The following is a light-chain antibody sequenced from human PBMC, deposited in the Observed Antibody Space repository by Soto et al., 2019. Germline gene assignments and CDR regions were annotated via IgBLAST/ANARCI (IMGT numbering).Light chain of an antibody. Sequence: QSALTQPASVSGSPGQSITISCTGTISDFVVYNYVSWYQQHPGKAPKLMIYGVSNRPSGVSNRFSGSESGNTASLTISGLQADDEADYYCSSHTISSALQVFGTGTKVTV. J-gene: IGLJ1*01. CDR2: GVS. CDR3: SSHTISSALQV. V-gene: IGLV2-14*01. CDR1: ISDFVVYNY.